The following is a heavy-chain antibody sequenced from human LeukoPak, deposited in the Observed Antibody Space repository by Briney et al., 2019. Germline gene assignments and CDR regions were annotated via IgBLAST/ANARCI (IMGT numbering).Heavy chain of an antibody. CDR1: GGSISSYY. D-gene: IGHD3-22*01. CDR3: ARGLDNYYDSRDYYSFQVHAFDI. V-gene: IGHV4-59*01. J-gene: IGHJ3*02. Sequence: SETLSLTCTVPGGSISSYYRSGPRQPPGTGLEWIGYIYYSGSTNYNPSLKSRVTISLDTSKNQFSLKLSSVTAADTAVYYCARGLDNYYDSRDYYSFQVHAFDIWGHGTVVTVSS. CDR2: IYYSGST.